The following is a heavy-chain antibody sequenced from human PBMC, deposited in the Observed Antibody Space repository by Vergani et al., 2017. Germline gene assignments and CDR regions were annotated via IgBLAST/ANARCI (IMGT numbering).Heavy chain of an antibody. CDR1: GFSFTEDHF. J-gene: IGHJ4*02. V-gene: IGHV4-38-2*02. CDR2: VYHGGSA. CDR3: ATRYRSRGKDYGDDFDF. Sequence: HLLDSGPGLVKPSETLSLTCSVSGFSFTEDHFWGWIRQPPGKGLEWIGSVYHGGSAYYSQSLQSRATIVLHTSSNQISLRLSPVTAADRVIYFCATRYRSRGKDYGDDFDFWGQGILVTVSS. D-gene: IGHD4/OR15-4a*01.